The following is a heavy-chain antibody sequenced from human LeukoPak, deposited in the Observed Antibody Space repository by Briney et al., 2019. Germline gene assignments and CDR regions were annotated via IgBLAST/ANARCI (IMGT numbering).Heavy chain of an antibody. Sequence: SVKVSCKASGGTFSSYAISWVRQAPGQGLEWVGGIIPIFGTANYAQKFQGRVTITADESTSTAYMELSSLRSEDTAVYYCARDSSSIAAAGVFQHWGQGTLVTVSS. D-gene: IGHD6-13*01. CDR1: GGTFSSYA. V-gene: IGHV1-69*01. J-gene: IGHJ1*01. CDR2: IIPIFGTA. CDR3: ARDSSSIAAAGVFQH.